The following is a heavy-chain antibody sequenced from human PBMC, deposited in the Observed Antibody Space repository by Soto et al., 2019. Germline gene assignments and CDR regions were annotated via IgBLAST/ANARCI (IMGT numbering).Heavy chain of an antibody. CDR1: GGSISSGDYY. V-gene: IGHV4-30-4*01. CDR3: ARWLGYGPHFDY. J-gene: IGHJ4*02. Sequence: PSETLSLTCTVSGGSISSGDYYWSWIRQPPGKGLEWIGYIYYSGSTYYNPSLKSRMTISVDTSKNQFSLKLTSVTAADTAVYYCARWLGYGPHFDYWGQGTLVTVS. D-gene: IGHD5-12*01. CDR2: IYYSGST.